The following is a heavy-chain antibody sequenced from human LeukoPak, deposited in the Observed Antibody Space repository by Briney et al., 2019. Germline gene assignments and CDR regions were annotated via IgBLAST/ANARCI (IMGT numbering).Heavy chain of an antibody. V-gene: IGHV3-30*04. CDR1: GFTFSSYA. J-gene: IGHJ4*02. Sequence: GGSLRLSCAASGFTFSSYAMHWVRQAPGKGLEWVAVISYDGSNKYYADSVKGRFTISRDNSKNTLYLQMNSLRAEDTAVYYCARDYSSSWFPQYWGQGTLVTVSS. CDR2: ISYDGSNK. D-gene: IGHD6-13*01. CDR3: ARDYSSSWFPQY.